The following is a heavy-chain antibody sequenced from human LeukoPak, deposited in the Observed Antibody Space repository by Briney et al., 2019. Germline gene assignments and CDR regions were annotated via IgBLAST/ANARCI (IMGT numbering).Heavy chain of an antibody. Sequence: GGSLRLSCAASGFTFSSYSMNWVRQAPGKGLEWVSSIGSSDTYIYYADSVKGRFTISRDNAKNSLYLQMNSLRAEDTAVYYCARDVSGDYGFDPWGQGTLVTVSS. D-gene: IGHD4-17*01. CDR1: GFTFSSYS. V-gene: IGHV3-21*01. J-gene: IGHJ5*02. CDR3: ARDVSGDYGFDP. CDR2: IGSSDTYI.